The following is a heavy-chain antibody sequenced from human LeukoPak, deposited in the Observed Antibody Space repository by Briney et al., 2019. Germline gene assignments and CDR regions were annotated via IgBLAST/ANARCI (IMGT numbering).Heavy chain of an antibody. CDR3: ARDMGVAGYYYYYGMDV. V-gene: IGHV3-48*04. CDR1: GFTFSSYS. CDR2: ISSSGSTI. Sequence: GGSLRLSCAASGFTFSSYSMNWVRQAPGQGLEWVSYISSSGSTIYYADSVKGRFTISRDNAKNSLYLQMNSLRAEDTAVYYCARDMGVAGYYYYYGMDVWGQGTTVTVSS. J-gene: IGHJ6*02. D-gene: IGHD6-19*01.